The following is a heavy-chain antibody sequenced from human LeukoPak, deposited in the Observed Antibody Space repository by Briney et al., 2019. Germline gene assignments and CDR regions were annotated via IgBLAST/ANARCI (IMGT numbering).Heavy chain of an antibody. CDR1: GGSFSGYY. V-gene: IGHV4-34*01. CDR3: ARGRRSLYWGSGSYYNDY. D-gene: IGHD3-10*01. CDR2: INHSGST. Sequence: PSETLSLTCAVYGGSFSGYYWSWIRQPPGKGLEWIGEINHSGSTNYNPSLKSRVTISVDTSKNQFSLKLSSVTAADTAVYYCARGRRSLYWGSGSYYNDYWGQGTLVTVSS. J-gene: IGHJ4*02.